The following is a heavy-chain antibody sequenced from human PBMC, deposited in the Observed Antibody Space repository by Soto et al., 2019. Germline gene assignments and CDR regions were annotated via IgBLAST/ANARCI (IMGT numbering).Heavy chain of an antibody. J-gene: IGHJ4*02. D-gene: IGHD6-19*01. CDR1: GLSLSTSGVG. CDR3: AHREYSSGWYDLNGGFDY. Sequence: QITLKESGPTLVKPTQTLTLTCTFSGLSLSTSGVGVGWIRQPPGKALEGLALIYWDDDKRYSPSLKSRLTITKDTSKNQVVLTMTNMDPVDTATYYCAHREYSSGWYDLNGGFDYWGQGTLVTVSS. V-gene: IGHV2-5*02. CDR2: IYWDDDK.